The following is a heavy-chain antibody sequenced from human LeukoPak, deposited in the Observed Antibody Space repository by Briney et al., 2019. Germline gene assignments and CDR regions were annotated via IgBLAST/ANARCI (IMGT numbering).Heavy chain of an antibody. CDR2: ISWNSGSI. J-gene: IGHJ4*02. CDR3: ARVGYDQAFDY. Sequence: GRSLRLSCAASGFTFDDYAMHWVRHAPGKGLEWVSGISWNSGSIGYADSVKGRFTISRDNAKNSLYLQMNSLRAEDTAVYYCARVGYDQAFDYWGQGTLVTVSS. CDR1: GFTFDDYA. D-gene: IGHD5-12*01. V-gene: IGHV3-9*01.